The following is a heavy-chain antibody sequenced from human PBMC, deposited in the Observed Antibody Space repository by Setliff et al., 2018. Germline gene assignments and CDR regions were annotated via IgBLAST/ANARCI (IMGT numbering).Heavy chain of an antibody. J-gene: IGHJ6*03. CDR1: GYNFASYW. CDR2: IYPDDSDT. D-gene: IGHD6-19*01. CDR3: ARQLGSSLSHFYYYMDV. Sequence: PGESLKISCKGSGYNFASYWIAWVRQMPGKGLEWMGIIYPDDSDTRYSPSFQGQVTISADKYISTAYLQWSSLKASDTAMYYCARQLGSSLSHFYYYMDVWGKGTTVTVSS. V-gene: IGHV5-51*01.